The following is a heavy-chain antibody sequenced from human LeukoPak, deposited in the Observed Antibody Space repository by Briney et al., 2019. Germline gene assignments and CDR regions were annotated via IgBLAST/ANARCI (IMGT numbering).Heavy chain of an antibody. CDR2: INPNSGGT. Sequence: SVKVSCKASGYTFTGYYMHWVRQAPGQGLEWMGWINPNSGGTNYAQKFQGRVTMTRDTSISTAYMELSRLRSDDTAVYYCARAGPYFPGYTDVWGKGTTVTISS. CDR3: ARAGPYFPGYTDV. CDR1: GYTFTGYY. D-gene: IGHD3-9*01. V-gene: IGHV1-2*02. J-gene: IGHJ6*03.